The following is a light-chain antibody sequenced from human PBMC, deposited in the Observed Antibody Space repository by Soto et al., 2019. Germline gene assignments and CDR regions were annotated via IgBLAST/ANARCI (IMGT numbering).Light chain of an antibody. CDR3: SSYAGGTYV. V-gene: IGLV1-47*01. CDR2: RNN. J-gene: IGLJ1*01. Sequence: QSVLTQPPSTSGTPGQRVTISCSGSSSNIGSNFVYWYQQFPGTAPRLLIQRNNHRPSGVPDRFSGSKSGTSASLAISGLRSEDEAGYYCSSYAGGTYVFGGGTKLTVL. CDR1: SSNIGSNF.